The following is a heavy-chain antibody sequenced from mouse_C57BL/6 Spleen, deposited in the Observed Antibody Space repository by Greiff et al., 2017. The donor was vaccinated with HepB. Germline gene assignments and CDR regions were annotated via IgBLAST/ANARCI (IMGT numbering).Heavy chain of an antibody. D-gene: IGHD1-1*01. V-gene: IGHV5-4*01. J-gene: IGHJ4*01. CDR3: ARDPYYGSSPYAMDY. Sequence: EVKLMESGGGLVKPGGSLKLSCAASGFTFSSYAMSWVRQTPEKRLEWVATISDGGSYTYYPDNVKGRFTISRDNAKNNLYLQMSHLKSEDTAMYYCARDPYYGSSPYAMDYWGQGTSVTVSS. CDR2: ISDGGSYT. CDR1: GFTFSSYA.